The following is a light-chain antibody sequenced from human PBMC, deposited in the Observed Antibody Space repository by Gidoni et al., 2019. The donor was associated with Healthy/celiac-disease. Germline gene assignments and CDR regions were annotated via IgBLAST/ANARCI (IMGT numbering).Light chain of an antibody. CDR3: QQRSNWPGT. CDR1: QRGSSY. V-gene: IGKV3-11*01. J-gene: IGKJ1*01. CDR2: DAS. Sequence: DIVLTQSPATLSLSPGERATLSCRASQRGSSYLAWYQQKPGQAPSLLIYDASNRATGIPAKFSCRGSGTDFTLTISSLEPEDFAVYYCQQRSNWPGTFGQGTKVEIK.